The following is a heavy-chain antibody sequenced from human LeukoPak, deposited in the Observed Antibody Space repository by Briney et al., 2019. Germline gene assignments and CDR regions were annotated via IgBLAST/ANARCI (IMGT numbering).Heavy chain of an antibody. J-gene: IGHJ4*02. V-gene: IGHV3-30*18. Sequence: PGRSLRLSCAASGFTFSSYGMHWVRQAPGKGLEWVAVISYDGSNKYYADSVKGRFTISGDNSKNTLYLQMNSLRAEDTAVYYCAKDRAGVVVPAAWDLDYWGQGALVTVSS. D-gene: IGHD2-2*01. CDR1: GFTFSSYG. CDR2: ISYDGSNK. CDR3: AKDRAGVVVPAAWDLDY.